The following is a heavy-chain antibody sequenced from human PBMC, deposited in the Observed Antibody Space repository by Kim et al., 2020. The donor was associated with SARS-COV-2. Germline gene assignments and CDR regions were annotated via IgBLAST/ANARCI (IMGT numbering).Heavy chain of an antibody. D-gene: IGHD3-10*01. Sequence: ASVKVSCKASGYTFTSYAMNWVRQAPGQGLEWMGWINTNTGNPTYAQGFTGRFVFSLDTSVSTAYLQISSLQAEDNAVYYCARDNLFGEPSTHAFDIWGQGTMVTVSS. CDR3: ARDNLFGEPSTHAFDI. J-gene: IGHJ3*02. V-gene: IGHV7-4-1*02. CDR2: INTNTGNP. CDR1: GYTFTSYA.